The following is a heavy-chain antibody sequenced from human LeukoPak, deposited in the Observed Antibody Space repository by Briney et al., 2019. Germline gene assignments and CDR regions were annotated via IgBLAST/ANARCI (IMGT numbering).Heavy chain of an antibody. CDR3: AELGITMIGGV. CDR2: ITHRGST. Sequence: SETLSLTCAVYGGSFREYHWTWIRQSPGKGLEWIGEITHRGSTNSNPSLENRVTISVDTSKNQFSLKLSSVAAADTAVYYCAELGITMIGGVWGKGTTVTISS. V-gene: IGHV4-34*01. CDR1: GGSFREYH. J-gene: IGHJ6*04. D-gene: IGHD3-10*02.